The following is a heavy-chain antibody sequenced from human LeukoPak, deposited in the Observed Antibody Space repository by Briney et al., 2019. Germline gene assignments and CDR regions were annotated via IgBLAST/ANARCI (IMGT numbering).Heavy chain of an antibody. CDR2: INPNSGGT. CDR1: GYTFTGYY. D-gene: IGHD1/OR15-1a*01. V-gene: IGHV1-2*04. Sequence: ASVKVSCKASGYTFTGYYMHWVRQAPGQGLEWMGWINPNSGGTNYAQKFQGWVTMTRDTSISTACMELSRLRSDDTAVYYCARKQRSGTPLDYWGQGTLVTVSS. J-gene: IGHJ4*02. CDR3: ARKQRSGTPLDY.